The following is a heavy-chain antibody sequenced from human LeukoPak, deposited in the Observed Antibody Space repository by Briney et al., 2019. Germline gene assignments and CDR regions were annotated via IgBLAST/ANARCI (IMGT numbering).Heavy chain of an antibody. CDR3: AKCVFGTTVTTFADY. D-gene: IGHD4-17*01. V-gene: IGHV3-23*01. CDR1: GFTFSSYA. Sequence: PGGSLRLSCAASGFTFSSYAMSWVRQAPGKGLEWVSAISGSGGSTYYADSVKGRSTISRDNSKNTLYLQMNSLRAEDTAVYYCAKCVFGTTVTTFADYWGQGTLVTVSS. J-gene: IGHJ4*02. CDR2: ISGSGGST.